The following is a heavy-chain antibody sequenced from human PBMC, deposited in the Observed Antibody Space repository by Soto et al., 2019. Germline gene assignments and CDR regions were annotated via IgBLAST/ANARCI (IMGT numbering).Heavy chain of an antibody. CDR1: GFMCRSYW. CDR2: INQEGSEK. D-gene: IGHD6-19*01. CDR3: ARDGVEAGLYLDN. J-gene: IGHJ4*02. V-gene: IGHV3-7*01. Sequence: EVQLVESGGGLVQPGGSQRLSCAVSGFMCRSYWMSCVRQAPGKGLEWVANINQEGSEKYYVDSVKGRFIISRDNAKNSLYLQMNSLRAEDTAVYYCARDGVEAGLYLDNWGQGTLVTVSS.